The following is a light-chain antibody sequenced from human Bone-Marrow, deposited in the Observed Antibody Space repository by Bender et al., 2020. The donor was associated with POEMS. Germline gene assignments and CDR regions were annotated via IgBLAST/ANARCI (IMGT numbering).Light chain of an antibody. CDR3: CSYTGRNTFL. V-gene: IGLV2-23*03. CDR1: STDIGAYSY. J-gene: IGLJ1*01. Sequence: QSALTQPPSASGSPGQSVTISCTGTSTDIGAYSYVSWYQHHPGKAPKLIIYEGTKRPSGVSNRFSGSMSGNTASLTISGLQTEDEGDYYCCSYTGRNTFLFGGGTEVSVL. CDR2: EGT.